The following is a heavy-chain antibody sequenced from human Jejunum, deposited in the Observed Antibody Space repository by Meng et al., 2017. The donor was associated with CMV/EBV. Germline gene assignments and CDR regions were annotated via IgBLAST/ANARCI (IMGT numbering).Heavy chain of an antibody. J-gene: IGHJ4*02. CDR3: ARAVASNYYDY. Sequence: CVGAGFRFDDYGMHWVRQIPGKGLEWVSLISWNSRDTDYADSVRGRFTISRDNNKNSLYLEMNSLRSEDSGLYYCARAVASNYYDYWGQGTLVTVSS. V-gene: IGHV3-43*01. CDR2: ISWNSRDT. D-gene: IGHD4-23*01. CDR1: GFRFDDYG.